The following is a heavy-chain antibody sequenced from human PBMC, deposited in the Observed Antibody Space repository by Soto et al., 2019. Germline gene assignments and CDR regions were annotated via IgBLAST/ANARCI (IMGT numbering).Heavy chain of an antibody. J-gene: IGHJ6*02. D-gene: IGHD6-6*01. CDR3: AKASSSGYYHYGMDV. V-gene: IGHV4-59*11. Sequence: PSETLSLTCTVSGGSISGHYWSWIRQPTGKGLEWGGYISYTGSTNYNPSLKSRATISADTSKNLFSLRLSSVTAADTAVYYCAKASSSGYYHYGMDVWGQGTTVTVSS. CDR2: ISYTGST. CDR1: GGSISGHY.